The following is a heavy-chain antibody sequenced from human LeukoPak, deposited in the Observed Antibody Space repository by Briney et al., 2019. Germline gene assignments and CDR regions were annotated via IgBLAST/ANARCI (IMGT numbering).Heavy chain of an antibody. CDR2: ISYDGSTQ. D-gene: IGHD2-21*02. V-gene: IGHV3-30*04. Sequence: PGGSLRLSCAASGFTFSSHAMHWVRQAPGKGLEWVAVISYDGSTQYSADSVKGRFTISRDNSKNSLFLQMNSLRAEDTAVYFCARDVGGGDTFDYWGQGTLVTVSS. CDR3: ARDVGGGDTFDY. J-gene: IGHJ4*02. CDR1: GFTFSSHA.